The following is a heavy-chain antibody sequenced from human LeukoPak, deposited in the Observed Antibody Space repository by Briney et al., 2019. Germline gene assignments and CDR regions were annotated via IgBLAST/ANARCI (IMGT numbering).Heavy chain of an antibody. CDR2: VYPGDSDT. J-gene: IGHJ1*01. Sequence: GESLKISCKGSGYNFTNYWIGWVRKMPGKGLEWMGIVYPGDSDTRYSPSFQGQVIISADKSINTAYLQWSSLKASDTAMFYCARLSSHTSGYYYPREYFQHWGQGTLVTVSS. V-gene: IGHV5-51*01. D-gene: IGHD3-22*01. CDR1: GYNFTNYW. CDR3: ARLSSHTSGYYYPREYFQH.